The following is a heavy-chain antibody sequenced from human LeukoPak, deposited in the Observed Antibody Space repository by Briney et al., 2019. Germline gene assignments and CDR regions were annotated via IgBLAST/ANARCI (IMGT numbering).Heavy chain of an antibody. V-gene: IGHV3-30-3*01. J-gene: IGHJ3*02. CDR2: ISYDGSNK. CDR3: ASPGIAFPWELLRAFDI. Sequence: PGGSLRLSSAASGFTFSSYAMHWVRRAPGKGLEWAAVISYDGSNKYYADSVKGRFTISRDNSKNTLYLQMNSLRAEDTAVYYCASPGIAFPWELLRAFDIWGQGTMVTVSS. CDR1: GFTFSSYA. D-gene: IGHD1-26*01.